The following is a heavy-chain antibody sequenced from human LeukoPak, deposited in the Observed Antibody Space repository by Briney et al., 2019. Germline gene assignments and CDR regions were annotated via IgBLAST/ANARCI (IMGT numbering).Heavy chain of an antibody. CDR2: IYYTGNT. Sequence: GSLRLSCAASGFSFSTYDMSWVRQAPGKGLEWIGSIYYTGNTHYNPSLKSRVTIAADTSKNQFSLKLSSVSAADTAVYYCARYQTYTMEDPWGQGTLVTVSS. CDR1: GFSFSTYD. J-gene: IGHJ5*02. D-gene: IGHD2-2*01. V-gene: IGHV4-39*01. CDR3: ARYQTYTMEDP.